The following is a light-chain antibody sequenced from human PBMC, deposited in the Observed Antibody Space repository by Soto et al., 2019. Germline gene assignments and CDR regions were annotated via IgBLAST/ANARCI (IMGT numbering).Light chain of an antibody. CDR1: QDIGHS. CDR3: QQYKTDPRT. CDR2: AAA. Sequence: DIQMTQSPSSLSASVGARVSIPCRASQDIGHSLAWFQQKPGKAPKSLIYAAATLHSRGPSGFSGSGSGTHFTLTIRSLQPEDFATSYLQQYKTDPRTFGQGTKVEFK. J-gene: IGKJ1*01. V-gene: IGKV1-16*01.